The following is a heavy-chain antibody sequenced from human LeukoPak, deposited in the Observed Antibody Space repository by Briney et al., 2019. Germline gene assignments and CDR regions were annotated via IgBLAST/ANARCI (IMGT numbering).Heavy chain of an antibody. CDR3: ARVVVITYYYYYYGMDV. V-gene: IGHV4-34*01. Sequence: SETLSLTCAVYGGSFSGYYWSWIRQPPGKGLEWIGEINHSGSTNYNPSLKSRVTISVDTSKNQFSLKLSSVTAADTAVYYCARVVVITYYYYYYGMDVWGQGNTVTVPS. CDR1: GGSFSGYY. J-gene: IGHJ6*02. D-gene: IGHD3-22*01. CDR2: INHSGST.